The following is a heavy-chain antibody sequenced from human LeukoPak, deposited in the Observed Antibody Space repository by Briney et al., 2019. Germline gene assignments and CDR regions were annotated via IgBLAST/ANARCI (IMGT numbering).Heavy chain of an antibody. Sequence: PGGSLRLSCAASGFTVSSNYMSWVRQAPGKGLEWVSVIYSGGTTYYADSVKGRFTISRDNSKNTLYLQMNSLRGEDTAVYYCANAPYSSSWFSFDYWGQGTLVTVSS. V-gene: IGHV3-53*01. CDR2: IYSGGTT. J-gene: IGHJ4*02. D-gene: IGHD6-13*01. CDR3: ANAPYSSSWFSFDY. CDR1: GFTVSSNY.